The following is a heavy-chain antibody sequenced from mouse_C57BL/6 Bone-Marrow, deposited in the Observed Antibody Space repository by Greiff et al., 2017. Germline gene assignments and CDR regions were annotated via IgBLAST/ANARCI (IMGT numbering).Heavy chain of an antibody. CDR3: ARDDYGSSHWYFDV. V-gene: IGHV1-72*01. J-gene: IGHJ1*03. CDR1: GYTFTSYW. Sequence: QVQLQQPGAELVKPGASVKLSCKASGYTFTSYWMHWVKQRPGRGLEWIGRIDPNSGGTTYNEKFKSKATLTVDKPSSTAYMQRSSLTSEDSAVYYCARDDYGSSHWYFDVWGTGTTVTVSS. CDR2: IDPNSGGT. D-gene: IGHD1-1*01.